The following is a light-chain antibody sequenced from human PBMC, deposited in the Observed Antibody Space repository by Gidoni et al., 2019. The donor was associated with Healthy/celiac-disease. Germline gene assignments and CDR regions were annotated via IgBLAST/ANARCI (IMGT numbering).Light chain of an antibody. CDR1: PSASSSY. J-gene: IGKJ1*01. CDR2: GAS. Sequence: ESVFTQSPGTLSLSPGERPTLSCRASPSASSSYLAWYKQQPGQAPRLLIYGASSRSTGIPDRFSGSGSETDFTLTISRLEPEDFAVYYCQQYGSSPRTFGQGTKVEIK. CDR3: QQYGSSPRT. V-gene: IGKV3-20*01.